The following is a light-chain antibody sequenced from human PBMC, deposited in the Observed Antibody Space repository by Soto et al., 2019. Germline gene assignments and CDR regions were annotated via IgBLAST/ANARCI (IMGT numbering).Light chain of an antibody. Sequence: QSALTQPASVSGSPGQSSTISCTGTSSDVGGYNYVSWYQQHPGKAPKLMIYDVTNRPSGVSNRFSGYKSGNTASLTISGRQAEDEADYYCSSYTSSSTPLVFGGGTQLTVL. CDR1: SSDVGGYNY. CDR2: DVT. CDR3: SSYTSSSTPLV. V-gene: IGLV2-14*01. J-gene: IGLJ3*02.